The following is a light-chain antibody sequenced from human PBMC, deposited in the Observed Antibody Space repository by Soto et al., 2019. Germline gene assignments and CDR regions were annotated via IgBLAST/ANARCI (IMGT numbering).Light chain of an antibody. CDR1: QDISNW. CDR2: DAS. Sequence: DIQMTQSPSSVSASVGDRVTITCRASQDISNWLAWFQQKPGRAPKLLIYDASSLQSGVPSRFSGSGSGTEFTLTISSLQPEDFATYYCQQADSLPSFTFGPGTKVDIK. V-gene: IGKV1D-12*01. CDR3: QQADSLPSFT. J-gene: IGKJ3*01.